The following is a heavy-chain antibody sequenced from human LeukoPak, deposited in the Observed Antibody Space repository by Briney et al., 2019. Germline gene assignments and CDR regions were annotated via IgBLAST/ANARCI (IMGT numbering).Heavy chain of an antibody. Sequence: GPSVKVSCKVSGYTLTRLSINWVRQAPGKGLEWMGGFNPVDGETIYAQKFQGRVTMTEDKSTDTAYMELSSLRSEDTALYYCATEIGLPQSFFDIWGQGTMVTVSS. CDR2: FNPVDGET. D-gene: IGHD1-26*01. CDR3: ATEIGLPQSFFDI. CDR1: GYTLTRLS. J-gene: IGHJ3*02. V-gene: IGHV1-24*01.